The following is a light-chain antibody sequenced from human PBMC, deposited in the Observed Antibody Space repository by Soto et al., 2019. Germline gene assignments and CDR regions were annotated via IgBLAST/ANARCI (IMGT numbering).Light chain of an antibody. CDR3: CSYTDTSGRL. CDR1: SSDVGGYDY. J-gene: IGLJ2*01. CDR2: EVN. V-gene: IGLV2-14*01. Sequence: QSALTQPASVSGSPGQSITISCIGSSSDVGGYDYVSWYQQHPGRAPKVILYEVNIRPSGVSNRFSGSKSGNTASLTISGVQAEDEADYYCCSYTDTSGRLFGGGTQLTVL.